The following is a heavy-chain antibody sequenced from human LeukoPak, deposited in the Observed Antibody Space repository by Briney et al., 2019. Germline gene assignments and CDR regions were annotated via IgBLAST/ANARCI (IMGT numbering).Heavy chain of an antibody. CDR2: IYYSGST. CDR1: GGSISNYY. D-gene: IGHD3-22*01. J-gene: IGHJ4*02. V-gene: IGHV4-59*01. CDR3: ARCYYDSSGYYLDDY. Sequence: PSETLSLTCTVSGGSISNYYWSWIRQPPGKGLEWIGYIYYSGSTNYNPSLKSRVTISVDTSKNQFSLKLSSVTAADTAVYYCARCYYDSSGYYLDDYWGQGTLVTVSS.